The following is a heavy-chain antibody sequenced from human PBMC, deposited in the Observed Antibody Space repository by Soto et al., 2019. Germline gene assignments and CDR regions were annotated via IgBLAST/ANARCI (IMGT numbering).Heavy chain of an antibody. Sequence: PGGSLRLSCAASGFTFSNYAMHWVRQAPGKGLEWVAIISYDGNNKYYADSVKGRFTISRDNSKNTLYLQMNSLRAEDTAVYYCARAGGYSSSWYRFDYWGQGTLVTVSS. CDR1: GFTFSNYA. CDR2: ISYDGNNK. V-gene: IGHV3-30*04. CDR3: ARAGGYSSSWYRFDY. J-gene: IGHJ4*02. D-gene: IGHD6-13*01.